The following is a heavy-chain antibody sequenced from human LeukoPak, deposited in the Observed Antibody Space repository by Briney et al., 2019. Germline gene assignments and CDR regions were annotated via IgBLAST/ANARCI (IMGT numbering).Heavy chain of an antibody. J-gene: IGHJ4*02. D-gene: IGHD4-23*01. Sequence: GGSLRLSCAASGFTFSSYWIHWVRQAPGKGLEWVSSISSSSSYIYYADSVKGRFTISRDNAKNSLYLQMNSLRAEDTAVYYCASPGYGGSFDYWGQGTLVTVSS. CDR1: GFTFSSYW. CDR3: ASPGYGGSFDY. V-gene: IGHV3-21*01. CDR2: ISSSSSYI.